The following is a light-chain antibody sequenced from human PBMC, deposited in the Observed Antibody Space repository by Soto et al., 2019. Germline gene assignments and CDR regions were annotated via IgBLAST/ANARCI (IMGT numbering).Light chain of an antibody. V-gene: IGLV2-23*02. CDR3: CSYAGGDTYV. J-gene: IGLJ1*01. CDR1: INDVGTYNL. CDR2: EVT. Sequence: ALTQPASVSGSPGQSITISCTGTINDVGTYNLVSWFQQHPGKAPKLMIYEVTERPSGVSNRFSGSKSGNAASLTISGLQAEDEADYHCCSYAGGDTYVFGTGTKVTVL.